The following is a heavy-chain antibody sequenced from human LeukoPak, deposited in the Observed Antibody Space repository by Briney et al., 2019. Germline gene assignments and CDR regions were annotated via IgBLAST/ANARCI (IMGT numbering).Heavy chain of an antibody. CDR1: GGTFSSRA. Sequence: SVKVSCKASGGTFSSRAISWVRQAPGQGLEWVGGIIPIFGTTNYAQKFQGRVTITTDESTSTGYMELRSLRSDDTAVYYCARGDSGYDYGFDNWGQGTLVTVSS. J-gene: IGHJ4*02. CDR3: ARGDSGYDYGFDN. D-gene: IGHD5-12*01. V-gene: IGHV1-69*05. CDR2: IIPIFGTT.